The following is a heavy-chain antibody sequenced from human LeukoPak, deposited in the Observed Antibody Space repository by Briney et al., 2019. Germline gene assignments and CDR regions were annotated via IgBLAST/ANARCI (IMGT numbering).Heavy chain of an antibody. Sequence: SXXXSGYXFTSYGISWVRQAPGQGLXWMGWISAYNGNTNYAQKLQGRVTMTTDTSTSTAYMELRSLGSDDTAVYYCARESIAAAPGYWGQGTLVTVSS. CDR1: GYXFTSYG. D-gene: IGHD6-13*01. V-gene: IGHV1-18*01. CDR2: ISAYNGNT. J-gene: IGHJ4*02. CDR3: ARESIAAAPGY.